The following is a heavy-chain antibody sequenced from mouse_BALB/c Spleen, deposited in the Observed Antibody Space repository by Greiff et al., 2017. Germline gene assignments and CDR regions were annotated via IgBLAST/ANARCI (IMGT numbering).Heavy chain of an antibody. CDR2: IWAGGST. J-gene: IGHJ4*01. CDR1: GFSLTSYG. CDR3: ARDYYDRVMDY. D-gene: IGHD2-4*01. V-gene: IGHV2-9*02. Sequence: VKLMESGPGLVAPSQSLSITCTVSGFSLTSYGVHWVRQPPGKGLEWLGVIWAGGSTNYNSALMSRLSISKDNSKSQVFLKMNSLQTDDTAMYYCARDYYDRVMDYWGQGTSVTVSS.